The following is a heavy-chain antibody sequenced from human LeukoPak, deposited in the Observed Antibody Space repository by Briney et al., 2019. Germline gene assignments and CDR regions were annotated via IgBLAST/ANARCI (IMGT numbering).Heavy chain of an antibody. CDR3: ARGLHRIAVAGTGSFSFDY. J-gene: IGHJ4*02. CDR1: GFTFSSYA. D-gene: IGHD6-19*01. Sequence: GGSLRLSCAASGFTFSSYAMHWVRQAPGKGLEWVAVISYAGSNKYYADSVKGRFTISRDNSKNTLYLQMNSLRAEDTAIYYCARGLHRIAVAGTGSFSFDYWGQGTLVTVSS. V-gene: IGHV3-30*04. CDR2: ISYAGSNK.